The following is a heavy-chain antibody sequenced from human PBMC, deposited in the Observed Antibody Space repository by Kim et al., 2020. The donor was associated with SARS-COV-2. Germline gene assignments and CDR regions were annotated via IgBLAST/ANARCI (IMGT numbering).Heavy chain of an antibody. CDR1: GFTFSTYA. Sequence: GGSLRLSCAASGFTFSTYAMSWVRQAPEKGLEWVSGISGSGRSTYYADSVKGRFTISRDKSKNTLYLQMNSLRAEDTAVYYCAKENGDYGYFDYWGQGALATVSS. J-gene: IGHJ4*02. CDR3: AKENGDYGYFDY. CDR2: ISGSGRST. V-gene: IGHV3-23*01. D-gene: IGHD4-17*01.